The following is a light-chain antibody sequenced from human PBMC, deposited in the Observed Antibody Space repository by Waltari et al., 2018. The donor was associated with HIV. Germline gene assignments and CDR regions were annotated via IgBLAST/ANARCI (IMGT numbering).Light chain of an antibody. CDR3: CSDAGSSTVV. J-gene: IGLJ2*01. CDR1: SCDAGSYTL. CDR2: EVN. Sequence: QSALTPPPSVSGSPGPSITIPCPGPSCDAGSYTLFTWYQQHPGKAPKLIIYEVNKRPSGVSNLFSGSKSGNTAFLTISGLQAEDEADYYCCSDAGSSTVVFGGGTKLTVL. V-gene: IGLV2-23*02.